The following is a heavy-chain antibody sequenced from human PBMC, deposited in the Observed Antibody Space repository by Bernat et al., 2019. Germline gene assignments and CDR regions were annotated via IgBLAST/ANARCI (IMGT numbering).Heavy chain of an antibody. Sequence: VQLLESGGGLVQPGGSLRLSCAASGFTFSSYAMHWVRQAPGKGLEWVAVISYDGSNKYYADSVKGRFTISRDNSKNTLYLQMNSLRAEDTAVYYCARDLYYDFWSGYSKYYYYGMDVWGQGTTVTVSS. V-gene: IGHV3-30-3*01. D-gene: IGHD3-3*01. CDR1: GFTFSSYA. CDR3: ARDLYYDFWSGYSKYYYYGMDV. CDR2: ISYDGSNK. J-gene: IGHJ6*02.